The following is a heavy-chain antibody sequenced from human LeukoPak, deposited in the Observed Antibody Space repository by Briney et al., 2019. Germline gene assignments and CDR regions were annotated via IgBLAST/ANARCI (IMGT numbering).Heavy chain of an antibody. Sequence: GGSLRLSCAASGFTFSSYGMHWVRQAPGKGLEWVAVISYDGSNKYYADSVKGRFTISRDNSKNTLYLQMNSLRAEDTAVYYCAKGSGSSWSFDFEGYWGQGTLVTVSS. CDR3: AKGSGSSWSFDFEGY. V-gene: IGHV3-30*18. CDR1: GFTFSSYG. CDR2: ISYDGSNK. D-gene: IGHD6-13*01. J-gene: IGHJ4*02.